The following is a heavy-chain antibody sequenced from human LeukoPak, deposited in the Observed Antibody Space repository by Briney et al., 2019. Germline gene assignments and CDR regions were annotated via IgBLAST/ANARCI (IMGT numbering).Heavy chain of an antibody. Sequence: GASVKVSCKASGYTFTDYYIQWVRQAPGQGLEWMGWINPNSGDTIYAQKFQGRVTMTGDTSITTAYMELTSLKSDDTAVYYCARGYSYGLWRAFDIWGQGTMVTVSS. CDR3: ARGYSYGLWRAFDI. D-gene: IGHD5-18*01. V-gene: IGHV1-2*02. CDR1: GYTFTDYY. CDR2: INPNSGDT. J-gene: IGHJ3*02.